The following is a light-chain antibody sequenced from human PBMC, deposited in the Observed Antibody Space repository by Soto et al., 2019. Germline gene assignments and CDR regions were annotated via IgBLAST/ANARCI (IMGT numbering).Light chain of an antibody. CDR3: QVWDISSDHVI. Sequence: SYELTQPPSVSVAPGQTARISCGGNNIGGKSVHWYQQKLGQAPVLVVYIDSRRPSGIPERFSGSNSGNTATLTISRVEAVDEADYYCQVWDISSDHVIFGGGTQLTVL. V-gene: IGLV3-21*02. CDR2: IDS. CDR1: NIGGKS. J-gene: IGLJ2*01.